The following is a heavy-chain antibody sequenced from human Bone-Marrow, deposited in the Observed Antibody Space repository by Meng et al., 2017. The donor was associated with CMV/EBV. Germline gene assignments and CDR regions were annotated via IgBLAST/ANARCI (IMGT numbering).Heavy chain of an antibody. V-gene: IGHV1-2*02. D-gene: IGHD3-22*01. CDR3: ARFYDTSGTDY. Sequence: ASVKVSCKPSGYTFTEYYMHWVRQAPGQGLEWMGWINPYSGGTNYAQKFQGKVTMTRDTSISTAYMELNRLRSDDTAVDYCARFYDTSGTDYWGQGTRVTVSS. CDR2: INPYSGGT. J-gene: IGHJ4*02. CDR1: GYTFTEYY.